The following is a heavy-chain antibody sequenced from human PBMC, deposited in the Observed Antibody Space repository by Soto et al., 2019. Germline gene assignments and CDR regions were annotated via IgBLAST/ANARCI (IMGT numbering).Heavy chain of an antibody. V-gene: IGHV3-33*01. Sequence: QVQLVESGGGVVQPGRSLRLSCAASGFTFSSYGMHWVRQAPGKGLEWVAVIWYDGSNKYYADSVKGRFTISRDNSQNTPYLQMNRLRAEDTAVYYCARDLFSSSSSYYYYYGMDVWGQGTTVTVSS. J-gene: IGHJ6*02. CDR3: ARDLFSSSSSYYYYYGMDV. D-gene: IGHD6-6*01. CDR2: IWYDGSNK. CDR1: GFTFSSYG.